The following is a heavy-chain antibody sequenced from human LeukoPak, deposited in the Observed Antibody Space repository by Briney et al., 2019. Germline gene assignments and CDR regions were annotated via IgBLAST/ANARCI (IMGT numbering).Heavy chain of an antibody. CDR3: ARTRGYYDILTGYYFDP. Sequence: SETLSLTCTVSGYSISTGYYWDWIRQPPGKGLEWIGYIYYSGSTNYNPSLKSRVTISVDTSKNQFSLKLSSVTAADTAVYYCARTRGYYDILTGYYFDPWGQGTLVTVSS. V-gene: IGHV4-38-2*02. CDR2: IYYSGST. J-gene: IGHJ5*02. CDR1: GYSISTGYY. D-gene: IGHD3-9*01.